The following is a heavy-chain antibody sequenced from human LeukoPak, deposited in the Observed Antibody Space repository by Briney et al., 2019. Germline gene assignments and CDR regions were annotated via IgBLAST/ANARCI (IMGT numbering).Heavy chain of an antibody. CDR3: ARQEYCSGGSCYTWFDP. D-gene: IGHD2-15*01. Sequence: GESLKISCKGSGYSFSTYWIGWVRQMPGKGLEWMGIIYPDDSDPKYSPSLQGQVTISADKSISTACLQWSSLKASDTAIYYCARQEYCSGGSCYTWFDPWGQGTLVIVSS. V-gene: IGHV5-51*01. CDR1: GYSFSTYW. CDR2: IYPDDSDP. J-gene: IGHJ5*02.